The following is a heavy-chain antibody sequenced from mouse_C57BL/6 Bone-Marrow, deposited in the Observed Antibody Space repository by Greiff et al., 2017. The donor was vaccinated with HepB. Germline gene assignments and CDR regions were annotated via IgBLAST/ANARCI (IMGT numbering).Heavy chain of an antibody. V-gene: IGHV5-17*01. D-gene: IGHD1-1*01. Sequence: VKLVESGGGLVKPGGSPKLSCAASGFTFSDYGMHWVRQAPEKGLEWVAYISSGSSTIYYADTVKGRFTISRDNAKNTLFLQMTSLRSEDTAMYYCAREDYGDYAMDYWGQGTSVTVSS. CDR3: AREDYGDYAMDY. CDR2: ISSGSSTI. CDR1: GFTFSDYG. J-gene: IGHJ4*01.